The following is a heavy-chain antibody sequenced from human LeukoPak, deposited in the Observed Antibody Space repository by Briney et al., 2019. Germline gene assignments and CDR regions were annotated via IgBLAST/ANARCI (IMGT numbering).Heavy chain of an antibody. D-gene: IGHD3-22*01. J-gene: IGHJ4*02. V-gene: IGHV1-2*06. Sequence: ASVKVSCKASGYTFTGYYMHWVRQAPGQGLEWMGRINPNSGGTNYAQKFQGRVTMTRDTSISTAYMELSRLRSDDTAVHYCARSDDSSGYYGYWGQGTLVTVSS. CDR3: ARSDDSSGYYGY. CDR1: GYTFTGYY. CDR2: INPNSGGT.